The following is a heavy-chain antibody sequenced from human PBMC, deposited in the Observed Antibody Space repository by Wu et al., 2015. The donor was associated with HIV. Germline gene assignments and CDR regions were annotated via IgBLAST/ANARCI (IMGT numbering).Heavy chain of an antibody. V-gene: IGHV1-18*01. J-gene: IGHJ5*02. CDR1: GYTFTSYG. CDR3: XRAGMVRGRGLVFDP. D-gene: IGHD3-10*01. Sequence: QVQLVQSGSEVKKPGASVKISCKTSGYTFTSYGISWMRQAPGQTFEWMGRISGYKGNNKLCTEKFQGRVTMDPRYIQTTTAYMELRSLXSETTNGQSYFCXRAGMVRGRGLVFDPWGQGTLGH. CDR2: ISGYKGNN.